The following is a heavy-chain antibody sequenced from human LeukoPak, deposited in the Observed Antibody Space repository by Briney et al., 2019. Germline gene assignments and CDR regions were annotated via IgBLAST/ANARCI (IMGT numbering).Heavy chain of an antibody. J-gene: IGHJ4*02. Sequence: GGSLRLSCAASGFTFSSYAMHWVRQAPGKGLEWVAVISYDGSNKYYADSVKGRFTISRDNSKNTLYLQMNSLKTEDTAVYYCTTEVVVVAAIGSYWGQGTLVTVSS. CDR3: TTEVVVVAAIGSY. CDR2: ISYDGSNK. V-gene: IGHV3-30-3*01. CDR1: GFTFSSYA. D-gene: IGHD2-15*01.